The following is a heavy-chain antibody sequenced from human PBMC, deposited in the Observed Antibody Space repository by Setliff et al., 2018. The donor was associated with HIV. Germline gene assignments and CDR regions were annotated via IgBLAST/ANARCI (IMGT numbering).Heavy chain of an antibody. D-gene: IGHD3-10*01. CDR2: IYSSGST. CDR1: GGSTSTSGYY. J-gene: IGHJ3*02. CDR3: ATSAESGFGIHWGVFNI. Sequence: PSETLSLTCTVSGGSTSTSGYYWGWIRQPPGKGREWIGSIYSSGSTYYNPSLKSRVTISVDTSKNQFSLKLKSVTAADTAVYYCATSAESGFGIHWGVFNIWGQGTGVTVSS. V-gene: IGHV4-39*01.